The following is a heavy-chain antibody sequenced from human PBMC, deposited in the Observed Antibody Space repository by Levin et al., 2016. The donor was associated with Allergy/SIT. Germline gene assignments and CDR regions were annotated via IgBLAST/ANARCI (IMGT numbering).Heavy chain of an antibody. CDR2: IYYSGST. Sequence: SETLSLTCTVSGGSISSSSYYWGWIRQPPGKGLEWIGSIYYSGSTYYNPSLKSRVTISVDTSKNQFSLKLSSVTAADTAVYYCASLSTYYYDSSGYFDYYYGMDVWGQGTTVTVSS. CDR3: ASLSTYYYDSSGYFDYYYGMDV. V-gene: IGHV4-39*01. J-gene: IGHJ6*02. D-gene: IGHD3-22*01. CDR1: GGSISSSSYY.